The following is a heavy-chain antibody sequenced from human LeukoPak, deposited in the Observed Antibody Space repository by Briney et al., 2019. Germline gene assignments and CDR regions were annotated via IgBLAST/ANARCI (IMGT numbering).Heavy chain of an antibody. Sequence: SXXLSLTCTVSGGSISSGSYYWGWIRQPAGKGLEWIGRIYTIGSTNYNPSPKIRFTISVDTSKNQFSLKLSSVTAADTAVYYCARSIVVVPAASLGDAFDIWGQGTMVTVSS. CDR1: GGSISSGSYY. V-gene: IGHV4-61*02. CDR2: IYTIGST. D-gene: IGHD2-2*01. J-gene: IGHJ3*02. CDR3: ARSIVVVPAASLGDAFDI.